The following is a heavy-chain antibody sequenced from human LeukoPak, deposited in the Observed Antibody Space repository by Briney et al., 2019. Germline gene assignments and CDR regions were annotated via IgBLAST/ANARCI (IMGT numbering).Heavy chain of an antibody. Sequence: PGGSLRLSCAASGFTFRSYSMHWVRQAPGKGLVWVSSITSSSDSMYYADSVKGRFTISRDNAKNSLYLQVNSLGAEDTAVYYCATFATSVLIKDYWGQGTLVTVSS. D-gene: IGHD4-23*01. CDR1: GFTFRSYS. J-gene: IGHJ4*02. V-gene: IGHV3-21*01. CDR2: ITSSSDSM. CDR3: ATFATSVLIKDY.